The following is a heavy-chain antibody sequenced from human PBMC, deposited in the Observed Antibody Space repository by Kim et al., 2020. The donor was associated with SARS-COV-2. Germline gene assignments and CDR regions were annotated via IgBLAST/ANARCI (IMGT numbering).Heavy chain of an antibody. CDR1: GFTFSSYG. D-gene: IGHD3-16*01. J-gene: IGHJ5*02. CDR2: IWYDGSNK. Sequence: GGSLRLSCAASGFTFSSYGMHWVRQAPGKGLEWVAVIWYDGSNKYYADSVKGRFTISRDNSKNTLYLQMNSLRAEDTAVYYCAKDRALGPVTPWFDPWGQGTLVTVSS. CDR3: AKDRALGPVTPWFDP. V-gene: IGHV3-33*06.